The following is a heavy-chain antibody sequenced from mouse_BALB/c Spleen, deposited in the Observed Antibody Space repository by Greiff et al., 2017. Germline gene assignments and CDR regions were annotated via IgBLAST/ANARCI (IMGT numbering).Heavy chain of an antibody. J-gene: IGHJ2*01. Sequence: EVKVEESGGGLVKPGGSLKLSCAASGFAFSSYDMSWVRQTPEKRLEWVAYISSGGGSTYYPDTVKGRFTISRDNAKNTLYLQMSSLKSEDTAMYYCARLTQRYFDYWGQGTTLTVSS. CDR1: GFAFSSYD. CDR3: ARLTQRYFDY. V-gene: IGHV5-12-1*01. CDR2: ISSGGGST.